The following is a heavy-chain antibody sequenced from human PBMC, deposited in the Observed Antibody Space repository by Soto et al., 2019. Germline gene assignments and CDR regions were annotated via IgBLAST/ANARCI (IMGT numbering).Heavy chain of an antibody. Sequence: GESLKISCKASGYTFTSYGISWVRQAPGQGLEWMGWISAYNGNTNYAQKLQGRVTMTTDTSTSTAYMELRSLRSDDTAVYYCARVRGYSGYDLGKRDGLLEQWLVLSSYGMDVWGQGTTVTVSS. J-gene: IGHJ6*02. CDR2: ISAYNGNT. D-gene: IGHD5-12*01. V-gene: IGHV1-18*01. CDR1: GYTFTSYG. CDR3: ARVRGYSGYDLGKRDGLLEQWLVLSSYGMDV.